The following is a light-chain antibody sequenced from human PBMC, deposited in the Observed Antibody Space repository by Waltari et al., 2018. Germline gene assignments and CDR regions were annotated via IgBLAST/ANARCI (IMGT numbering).Light chain of an antibody. CDR2: EVV. CDR1: SSDVGSYDL. CDR3: CSYARSGTVL. Sequence: QSALTQPASVSGSPGPSITLSCLGTSSDVGSYDLAPWYQQHPGKAPKLMIYEVVKRPSGVSNRFSGSTSANAASLTISGLQAEDEGDYYCCSYARSGTVLFGGGTKLTVL. J-gene: IGLJ2*01. V-gene: IGLV2-23*02.